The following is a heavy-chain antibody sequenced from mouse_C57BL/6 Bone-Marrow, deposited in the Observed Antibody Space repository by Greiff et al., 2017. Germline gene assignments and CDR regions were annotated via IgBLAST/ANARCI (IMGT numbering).Heavy chain of an antibody. J-gene: IGHJ3*01. CDR2: ISYDGSN. D-gene: IGHD2-2*01. CDR3: AREGYGYGWFAY. V-gene: IGHV3-6*01. CDR1: GYSITSGYY. Sequence: VQLKESGPGLVKPSQSLSLTCSVTGYSITSGYYWNWIRQFPGNKLEWMGYISYDGSNNYNPSLKNRISITRDTSKNQFFLKLNSVTTEDTATYYCAREGYGYGWFAYWGQGTLVTVSA.